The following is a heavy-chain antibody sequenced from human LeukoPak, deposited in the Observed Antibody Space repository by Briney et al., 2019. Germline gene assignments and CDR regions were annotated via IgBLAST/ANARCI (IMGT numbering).Heavy chain of an antibody. Sequence: SVKVSCKASGGTFSSYAISWVRQAPGQGLEWMGRNIPIFGIANYAQKFQGRVTITADKSTSTAYMELSSLRPEDTAVYYCAREWAYYYDSSGYYYGYWGQGTLVTVSS. CDR1: GGTFSSYA. D-gene: IGHD3-22*01. J-gene: IGHJ4*02. V-gene: IGHV1-69*04. CDR3: AREWAYYYDSSGYYYGY. CDR2: NIPIFGIA.